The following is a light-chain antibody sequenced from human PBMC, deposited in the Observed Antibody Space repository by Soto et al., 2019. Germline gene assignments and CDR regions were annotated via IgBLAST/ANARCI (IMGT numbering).Light chain of an antibody. V-gene: IGKV1-5*03. Sequence: DIQMTQSPSTLSGSVGDRVTITCRASQTISSWLARYQQKPGKAPKLLIYKASTLKSGVPSRFSGSGSGTEFTLTVSSLQPDDFATYYCQHYNSYSEAFGQGTKVKL. J-gene: IGKJ1*01. CDR1: QTISSW. CDR3: QHYNSYSEA. CDR2: KAS.